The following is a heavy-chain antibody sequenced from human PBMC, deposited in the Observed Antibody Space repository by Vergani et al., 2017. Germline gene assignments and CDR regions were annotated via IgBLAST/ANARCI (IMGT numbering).Heavy chain of an antibody. CDR3: ARGDYGILTGYRY. CDR1: CYTFSNYY. D-gene: IGHD3-9*01. V-gene: IGHV1-46*03. CDR2: INPSGGHT. Sequence: QVQVVQSGAEVKKSGASVKVSCKTSCYTFSNYYMHLVRQAPGQGLEWMGIINPSGGHTNYAQKFQGRVTMTRDTSTSTVYMELSSLRSEDTAIYYCARGDYGILTGYRYWGQGTLVTVSA. J-gene: IGHJ4*02.